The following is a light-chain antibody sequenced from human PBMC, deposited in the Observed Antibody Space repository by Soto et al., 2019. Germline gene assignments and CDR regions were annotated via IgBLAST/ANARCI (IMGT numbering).Light chain of an antibody. CDR2: AAS. Sequence: DIQITQSPSSLSASVVEGVTITFRASQGISSYLAWYQKKPGKAPKLLMYAASTLQSGVPSRFSGSGSGTEFTLTISSLQPEDFATYYCQQLKSYPQKVGQGTKVDIK. CDR1: QGISSY. V-gene: IGKV1-9*01. J-gene: IGKJ1*01. CDR3: QQLKSYPQK.